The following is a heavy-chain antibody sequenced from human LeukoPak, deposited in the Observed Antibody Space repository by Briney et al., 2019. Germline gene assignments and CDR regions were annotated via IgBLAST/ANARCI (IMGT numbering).Heavy chain of an antibody. Sequence: PGGSLRLSCAASGFTFSIYAMHWVRQAPGKGLEWVAVISYDGSNKYYADSVKGRFTISRDNSKNTLYLQMNSLRAEDTAVYYCAREGSDAFDIWGQGTMVTVSS. J-gene: IGHJ3*02. CDR3: AREGSDAFDI. CDR2: ISYDGSNK. V-gene: IGHV3-30*04. CDR1: GFTFSIYA.